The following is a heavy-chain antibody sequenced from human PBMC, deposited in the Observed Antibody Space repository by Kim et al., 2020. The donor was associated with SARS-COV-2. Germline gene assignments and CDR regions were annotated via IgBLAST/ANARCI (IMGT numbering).Heavy chain of an antibody. Sequence: SETLSLTCAVYGGSFSGYYWSWIRQPPGKGLEWIGEINHSGSTNYNPSLKSRVTISVDTSKNQFSLKLSSVTAADTAVYYCARFRSDVVVVPAARTASQNWFDPWGQGTLVTVSS. J-gene: IGHJ5*02. CDR2: INHSGST. CDR3: ARFRSDVVVVPAARTASQNWFDP. CDR1: GGSFSGYY. V-gene: IGHV4-34*01. D-gene: IGHD2-2*01.